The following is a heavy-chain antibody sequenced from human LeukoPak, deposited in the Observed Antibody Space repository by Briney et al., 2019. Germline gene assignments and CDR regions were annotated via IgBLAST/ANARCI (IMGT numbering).Heavy chain of an antibody. CDR2: IYYSGST. CDR3: AREAGHSSGYYYLDY. Sequence: PSETLSLTCTVSGGSISSYYWRWIRQPPGKGLEWIRYIYYSGSTNYNPSLKSRVTMSVDTSQNQFSLKLSSVTAADTAIYYCAREAGHSSGYYYLDYWGQGTRVTVSS. CDR1: GGSISSYY. J-gene: IGHJ4*02. D-gene: IGHD3-22*01. V-gene: IGHV4-59*01.